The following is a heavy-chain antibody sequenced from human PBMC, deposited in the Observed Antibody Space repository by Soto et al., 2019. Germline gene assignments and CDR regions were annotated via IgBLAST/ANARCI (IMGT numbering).Heavy chain of an antibody. J-gene: IGHJ1*01. Sequence: GGSLRLSCAASGFTFSSYGMHWVRQAPGKGLEWVAVIWYDGSNKYYADSVKGRFTISRDNSKNTLYLQMNSLRAEDTAVYYCARDPAYDYGDSHYFQHWGQGTLVTVSS. CDR2: IWYDGSNK. V-gene: IGHV3-33*01. CDR3: ARDPAYDYGDSHYFQH. CDR1: GFTFSSYG. D-gene: IGHD4-17*01.